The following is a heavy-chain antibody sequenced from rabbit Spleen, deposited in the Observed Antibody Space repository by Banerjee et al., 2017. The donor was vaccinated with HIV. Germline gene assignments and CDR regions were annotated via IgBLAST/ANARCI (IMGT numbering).Heavy chain of an antibody. V-gene: IGHV1S45*01. D-gene: IGHD1-1*01. J-gene: IGHJ6*01. Sequence: QQQLKETGGGLVQPGGSLTLSCKASGFSFSSSDYICWVRQAPGKGLEWISCIAGSSSGFTYSATWAKGRFTISKASSTTVTLQMTTLTAVDTATYFCARDTSSSFSSYGMDLWGPGTLVTVS. CDR3: ARDTSSSFSSYGMDL. CDR2: IAGSSSGFT. CDR1: GFSFSSSDY.